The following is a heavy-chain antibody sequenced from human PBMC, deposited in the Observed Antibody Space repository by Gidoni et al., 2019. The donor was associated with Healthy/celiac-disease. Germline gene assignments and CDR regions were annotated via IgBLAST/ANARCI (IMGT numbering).Heavy chain of an antibody. V-gene: IGHV3-23*01. CDR2: ISGSGGST. D-gene: IGHD6-19*01. CDR1: GFTFSSYA. Sequence: EVQLLESGGGLVQPGGSLRLSCAAFGFTFSSYAMSWVRQAPGKGLEWVSAISGSGGSTYYADSVKGRFTISRDNSKNTLYLKMNSLRAEDTAVYYWAKDTLIAVAGSPGGDYWGQGTLVTVSS. J-gene: IGHJ4*02. CDR3: AKDTLIAVAGSPGGDY.